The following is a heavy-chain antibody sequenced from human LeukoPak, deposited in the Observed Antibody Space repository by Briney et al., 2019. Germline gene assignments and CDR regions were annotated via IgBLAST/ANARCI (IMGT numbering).Heavy chain of an antibody. CDR2: ISAYNGNT. V-gene: IGHV1-18*01. D-gene: IGHD3-9*01. CDR3: ARGGGYDILTGHAAGWAFDI. Sequence: ASVKVSCKASGYTFTSYGISWVRQAPGQGLEWMGWISAYNGNTNYAQKLQGRVTMTTDTSTSTAYMELRSLRSDDTAVYYCARGGGYDILTGHAAGWAFDIWGQGTMVTVSS. CDR1: GYTFTSYG. J-gene: IGHJ3*02.